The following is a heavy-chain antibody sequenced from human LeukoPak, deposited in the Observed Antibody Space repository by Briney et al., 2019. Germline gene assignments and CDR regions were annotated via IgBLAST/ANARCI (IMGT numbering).Heavy chain of an antibody. Sequence: GGSLRLSCAASGFTFSSYWMHWVRQAPGKGLVWVSRINTDGSSTSYADSVKGRFTISRDNAKNTLYLQMNSLKTEDTAVYYCTTDPRKYSYGYGDYWGQGTLVTVSS. CDR2: INTDGSST. CDR1: GFTFSSYW. CDR3: TTDPRKYSYGYGDY. J-gene: IGHJ4*02. V-gene: IGHV3-74*01. D-gene: IGHD5-18*01.